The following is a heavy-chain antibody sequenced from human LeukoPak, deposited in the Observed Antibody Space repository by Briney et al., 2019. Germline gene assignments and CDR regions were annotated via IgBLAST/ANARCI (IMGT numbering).Heavy chain of an antibody. D-gene: IGHD5-18*01. CDR3: ARVGGYSYGYPDY. V-gene: IGHV3-53*01. CDR2: IYSGGST. CDR1: GFTFSSYA. J-gene: IGHJ4*02. Sequence: PGGSLRLSCAASGFTFSSYAMSWVRQAPGKGLEWVSVIYSGGSTYYADSVKGRFTISRDNSKNTLYLQMNSLRAEDTAVYYCARVGGYSYGYPDYWGQGTLVTVSS.